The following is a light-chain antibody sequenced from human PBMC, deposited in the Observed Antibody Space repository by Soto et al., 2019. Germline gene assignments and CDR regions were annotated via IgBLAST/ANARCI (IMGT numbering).Light chain of an antibody. CDR3: MIWHNSAWV. V-gene: IGLV5-45*03. J-gene: IGLJ3*02. CDR1: SGINIGTYR. CDR2: YKSDSDY. Sequence: QTVVTQPSSLSASPGASASLTCTLGSGINIGTYRIYWYQHKPGSPPQYLLRYKSDSDYQQGSGVPSRFSGSKDASANAGILFISGLQSEDEADYYCMIWHNSAWVFRGGTKLHVL.